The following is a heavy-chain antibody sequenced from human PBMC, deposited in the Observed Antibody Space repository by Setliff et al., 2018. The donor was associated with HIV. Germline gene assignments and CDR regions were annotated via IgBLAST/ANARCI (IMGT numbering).Heavy chain of an antibody. CDR1: AYTFISFG. CDR2: IRNYNGNT. V-gene: IGHV1-18*01. Sequence: ASVKVSCKSSAYTFISFGISWVRQAPGQGLEWMGWIRNYNGNTNYAQKLQGRVTMTTDTSTRTAYMELRSLRSDDTAVYYCVRLTADRTNYYYYMDVWGKGTTVTVSS. J-gene: IGHJ6*03. CDR3: VRLTADRTNYYYYMDV. D-gene: IGHD2-8*01.